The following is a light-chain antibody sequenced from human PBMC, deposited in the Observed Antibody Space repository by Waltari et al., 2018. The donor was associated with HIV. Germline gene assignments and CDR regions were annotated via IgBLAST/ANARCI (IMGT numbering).Light chain of an antibody. J-gene: IGLJ2*01. CDR3: GAWDDNLRGV. V-gene: IGLV1-47*01. CDR2: KNN. Sequence: QAVLTQTPSASASPGQKITISCSGSDSNIGSHHVYWYHQFPGRAPKLLLYKNNQRSSGVPDRFSGSKSCTSASLTISGLRSEDEGTYFCGAWDDNLRGVFGGGTRVTVL. CDR1: DSNIGSHH.